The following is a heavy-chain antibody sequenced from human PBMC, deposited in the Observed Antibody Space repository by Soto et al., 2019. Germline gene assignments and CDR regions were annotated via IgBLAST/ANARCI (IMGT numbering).Heavy chain of an antibody. CDR1: GFTFNSHA. Sequence: PWGYVELAFAASGFTFNSHAMSWVRQAPGEGLEWVSVITDSGDDTLSADSVKGRFTISRDNSKNTLYLQMNSLRVEDTAIYYCAKVSGVRYTVSRVIDXSCQGTFVTVS. D-gene: IGHD4-17*01. CDR2: ITDSGDDT. J-gene: IGHJ4*02. CDR3: AKVSGVRYTVSRVIDX. V-gene: IGHV3-23*01.